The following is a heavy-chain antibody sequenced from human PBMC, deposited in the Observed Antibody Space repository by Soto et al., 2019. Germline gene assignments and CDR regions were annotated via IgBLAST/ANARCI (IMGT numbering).Heavy chain of an antibody. J-gene: IGHJ4*02. D-gene: IGHD6-19*01. CDR3: ARGHIAVAGALIVFDY. V-gene: IGHV4-39*01. CDR1: GGSISSSSYY. Sequence: SETLSLTCTVSGGSISSSSYYWGWIRQPPGKGLEWIGSIYYSGSTYYNPSLKSRVTISVDTSKNQFSLKLSSVTAADTAVYYCARGHIAVAGALIVFDYWGQGTLVTVSS. CDR2: IYYSGST.